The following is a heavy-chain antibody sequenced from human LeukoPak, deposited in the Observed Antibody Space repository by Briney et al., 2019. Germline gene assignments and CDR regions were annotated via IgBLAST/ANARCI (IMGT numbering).Heavy chain of an antibody. CDR2: INPNSGGT. J-gene: IGHJ5*01. CDR1: GYTFTGYY. CDR3: ARIRTGTTVGRVAWFDS. Sequence: GASVTVSCKASGYTFTGYYMHWVRQAPGQGLEWMGWINPNSGGTNYAQKFQGRVTMTRDTSISTAYMELSRLRSDDTAVYYCARIRTGTTVGRVAWFDSWGQGTLVTVSS. D-gene: IGHD1-1*01. V-gene: IGHV1-2*02.